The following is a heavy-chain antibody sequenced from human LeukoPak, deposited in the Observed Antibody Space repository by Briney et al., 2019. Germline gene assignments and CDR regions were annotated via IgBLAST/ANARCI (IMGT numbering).Heavy chain of an antibody. CDR3: AKDLVAQSDAFDI. CDR1: GFTFSSYG. V-gene: IGHV3-30*02. D-gene: IGHD5-12*01. CDR2: IRYDGSNK. Sequence: PGGSLRLSCAASGFTFSSYGMHWVRQAPGKGLEWVAFIRYDGSNKYYADSVKGRFTISRDNSKNTLYLQMNSLRAEDTAVYYCAKDLVAQSDAFDIWGQGTMVTVSS. J-gene: IGHJ3*02.